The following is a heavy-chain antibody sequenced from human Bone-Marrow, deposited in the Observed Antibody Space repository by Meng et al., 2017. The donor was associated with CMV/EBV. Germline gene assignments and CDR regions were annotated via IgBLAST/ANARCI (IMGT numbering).Heavy chain of an antibody. CDR2: INPNSGGT. CDR1: GYTFTGYY. J-gene: IGHJ4*02. Sequence: ASVKVSCKASGYTFTGYYMHWVRQAPGQGLEWMGWINPNSGGTNYAQKFQGRVTMTRDTSISTAYMELSRLRSDDTAVYYCARGSGGMGYCSSTSCYPYWGQGTLVTVSS. D-gene: IGHD2-2*01. CDR3: ARGSGGMGYCSSTSCYPY. V-gene: IGHV1-2*02.